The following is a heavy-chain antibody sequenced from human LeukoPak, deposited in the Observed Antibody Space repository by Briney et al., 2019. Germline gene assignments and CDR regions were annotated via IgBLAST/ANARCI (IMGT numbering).Heavy chain of an antibody. D-gene: IGHD2-2*01. J-gene: IGHJ3*02. V-gene: IGHV1-2*02. CDR2: INPNSGGT. CDR1: GYTFTGYY. Sequence: GASVKVSCKASGYTFTGYYMHWVRQAPGQRLEWMGWINPNSGGTNYAQKFQGRVTMPRDTSISTAYMELSRLRSDDTAVYYCASSVSYCSSTSCRPGDAFDIWGQGTMVTVSS. CDR3: ASSVSYCSSTSCRPGDAFDI.